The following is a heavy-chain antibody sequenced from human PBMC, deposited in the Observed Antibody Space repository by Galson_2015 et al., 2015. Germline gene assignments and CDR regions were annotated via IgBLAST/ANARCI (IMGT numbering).Heavy chain of an antibody. V-gene: IGHV3-30-3*01. CDR2: ISYDGSNK. CDR3: ARDQTRARDYVWGSYRPYGMDV. D-gene: IGHD3-16*02. CDR1: GFTFSSYA. Sequence: SLRLSCAASGFTFSSYAMHWVRQAPGKGLEWVAVISYDGSNKYYADSVKGRFTISRDNSKNTLYLQMNSLRAEDTAVYYCARDQTRARDYVWGSYRPYGMDVWGQGTTVTVSS. J-gene: IGHJ6*02.